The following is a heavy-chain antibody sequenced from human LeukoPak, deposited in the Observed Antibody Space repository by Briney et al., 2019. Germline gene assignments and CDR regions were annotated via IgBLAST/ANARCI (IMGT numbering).Heavy chain of an antibody. CDR3: ARTRYDAFDI. V-gene: IGHV3-23*01. D-gene: IGHD4-17*01. CDR1: GFTFSSYA. Sequence: GGSLRLSCAASGFTFSSYAMSWVRQAPGKGLEWVSAISGSGGSTYYADSVKGRFTISRDNSKNTQSLQMNSLRAEDTAVYYCARTRYDAFDIWGQGTMVTVSS. CDR2: ISGSGGST. J-gene: IGHJ3*02.